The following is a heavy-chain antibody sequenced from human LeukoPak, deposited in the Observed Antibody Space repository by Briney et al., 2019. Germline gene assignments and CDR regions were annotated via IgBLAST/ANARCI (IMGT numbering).Heavy chain of an antibody. D-gene: IGHD1-14*01. J-gene: IGHJ6*02. CDR1: GFTFSSYS. Sequence: GGSLILSCAASGFTFSSYSMNWVRQAPGKGLEWVSYISSSSSTTYYADSVKGRFTISRDSSKNTLYLQMNSLRAEDTAVYYCAKVSGGGLYYDGMDVWGQGTTVTVSS. CDR2: ISSSSSTT. V-gene: IGHV3-48*01. CDR3: AKVSGGGLYYDGMDV.